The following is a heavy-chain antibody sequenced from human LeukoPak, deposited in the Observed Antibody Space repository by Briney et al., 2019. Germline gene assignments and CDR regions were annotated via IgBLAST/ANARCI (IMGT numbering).Heavy chain of an antibody. CDR3: ARGGNGYNPLFDY. J-gene: IGHJ4*02. Sequence: ASVKVSCKASGYTFTDSYMHWVRQAPGQGLEWMGWINPNGGDTNYAQKFQGRVTMTRDTSISTAYMELSRLRSDDTAVYYCARGGNGYNPLFDYWGQGTLVTVSS. V-gene: IGHV1-2*02. CDR2: INPNGGDT. CDR1: GYTFTDSY. D-gene: IGHD5-24*01.